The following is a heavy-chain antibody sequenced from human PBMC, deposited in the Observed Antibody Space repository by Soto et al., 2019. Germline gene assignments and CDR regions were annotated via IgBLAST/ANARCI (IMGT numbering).Heavy chain of an antibody. Sequence: SETLSLTCTVSGGSISSGGYYWSWIRQHPGKGLEWIGYIYYSGSTYYNPSLKSRVTISVDTSKSQFSLKLSSVTAADTAVYYCAREVTMIDDGDAFDIWGQGTMVTVSS. CDR3: AREVTMIDDGDAFDI. V-gene: IGHV4-31*03. D-gene: IGHD3-22*01. J-gene: IGHJ3*02. CDR1: GGSISSGGYY. CDR2: IYYSGST.